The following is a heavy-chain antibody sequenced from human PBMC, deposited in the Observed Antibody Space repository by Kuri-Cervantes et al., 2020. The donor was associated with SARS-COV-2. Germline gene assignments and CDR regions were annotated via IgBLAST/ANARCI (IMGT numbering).Heavy chain of an antibody. D-gene: IGHD2-21*01. CDR1: GGSISSGGYY. V-gene: IGHV4-31*03. Sequence: SETLSLTCTVSGGSISSGGYYWSWIRQHPGKGLEWIGYIYYSGSTYYNPSLKSRVTISVDTSKNQFSLKLSSVTAADTAVYYCGREGGYCGGDCYSQGYYLDYWGQGTLVTVSS. CDR2: IYYSGST. CDR3: GREGGYCGGDCYSQGYYLDY. J-gene: IGHJ4*02.